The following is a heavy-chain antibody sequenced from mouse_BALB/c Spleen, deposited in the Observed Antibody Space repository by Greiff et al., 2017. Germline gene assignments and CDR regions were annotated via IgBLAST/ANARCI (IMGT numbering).Heavy chain of an antibody. V-gene: IGHV14-1*02. CDR1: GFNIKDYY. CDR2: IDPENGNT. CDR3: ARLGITTFAY. Sequence: VQLKQSGAELVRPGALVKLSCKASGFNIKDYYMHWVKQRPEQGLEWIGWIDPENGNTIYDPKFQGKASITADTSSNTAYLQLSSLTSEDTAVYYCARLGITTFAYWGQGTLVTVSA. D-gene: IGHD2-4*01. J-gene: IGHJ3*01.